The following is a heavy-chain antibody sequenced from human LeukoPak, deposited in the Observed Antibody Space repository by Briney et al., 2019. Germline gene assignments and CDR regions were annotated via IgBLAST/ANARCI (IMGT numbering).Heavy chain of an antibody. CDR2: INPSGGST. Sequence: ASVKVSCTASGYTFTSYYMHWVRQAPGQGLEWMGIINPSGGSTSYAQKFQGRVTMTRDTSTSTVYMELSGLRSEDTAVYYCARTPQWSGYYNYWGQGTLVTVSS. J-gene: IGHJ4*02. V-gene: IGHV1-46*01. CDR1: GYTFTSYY. D-gene: IGHD3-3*01. CDR3: ARTPQWSGYYNY.